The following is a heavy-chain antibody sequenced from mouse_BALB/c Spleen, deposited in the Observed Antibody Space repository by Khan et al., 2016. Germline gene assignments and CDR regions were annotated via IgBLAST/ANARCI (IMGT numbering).Heavy chain of an antibody. D-gene: IGHD2-4*01. J-gene: IGHJ4*01. V-gene: IGHV5-6*01. CDR3: VIRIYYDYENYAMDY. CDR2: ISSGGGYT. Sequence: EVELVESGGDLVKPGGSLKLSCAASGFTFSTYGMSWVRQTPDKRLEWVATISSGGGYTYYPDNLKGRFTISRDNAKNTLYLQMSSLKSEDTAMYYSVIRIYYDYENYAMDYWGQGTSVTVSS. CDR1: GFTFSTYG.